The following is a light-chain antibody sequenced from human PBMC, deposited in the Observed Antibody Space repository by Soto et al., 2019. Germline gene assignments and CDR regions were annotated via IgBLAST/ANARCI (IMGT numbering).Light chain of an antibody. Sequence: EIVLTQSPGTLSLSPGERATLSCRASQTVGSNYLAWYQQKPGQAPRLVMYGASSRATGIPDRFSGSGSGTVFTLTISRLEPEDFAVYYCQQYGRSLPTFGGGTKVEIK. CDR2: GAS. V-gene: IGKV3-20*01. CDR3: QQYGRSLPT. CDR1: QTVGSNY. J-gene: IGKJ4*01.